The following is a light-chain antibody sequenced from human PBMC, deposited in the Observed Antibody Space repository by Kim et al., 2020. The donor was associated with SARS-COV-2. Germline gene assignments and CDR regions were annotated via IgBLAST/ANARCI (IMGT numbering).Light chain of an antibody. CDR1: QTVLYSFNNKNY. CDR3: QQYYSIAT. J-gene: IGKJ1*01. Sequence: RATINCRSSQTVLYSFNNKNYLAWYQQKPGQPPKLLIYWASTRESGVPDRFSGSGSGTDFTLTISSLQAEDVAVYYCQQYYSIATFGQGTKVDIK. V-gene: IGKV4-1*01. CDR2: WAS.